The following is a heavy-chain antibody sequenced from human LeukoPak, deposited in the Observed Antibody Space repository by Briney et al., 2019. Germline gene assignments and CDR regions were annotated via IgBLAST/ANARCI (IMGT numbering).Heavy chain of an antibody. J-gene: IGHJ6*02. CDR2: IYYSGST. Sequence: PSETLSLTCAVYGGSFSGYYWSWIRQPPGKGLEWIGYIYYSGSTIYNPSLKSRVTISVDTSKNQFSLKLSSVTAADTAVYYCARYHGSLGMDVWGQGTTVTVSS. D-gene: IGHD1-26*01. CDR3: ARYHGSLGMDV. V-gene: IGHV4-59*08. CDR1: GGSFSGYY.